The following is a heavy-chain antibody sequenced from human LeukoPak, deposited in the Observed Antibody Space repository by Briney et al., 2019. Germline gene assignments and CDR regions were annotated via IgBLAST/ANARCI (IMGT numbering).Heavy chain of an antibody. CDR2: IYYSGST. CDR3: ASTIAAAGNMFDY. CDR1: GGSISSSSYF. D-gene: IGHD6-13*01. Sequence: PSETLSLTCIVSGGSISSSSYFWGWIRQPPGKGLEWIGSIYYSGSTYYNPSLKSRVTLSVDTSKNQFSLKLSSVTAADTAVYYCASTIAAAGNMFDYWGQGTLVTVSS. J-gene: IGHJ4*02. V-gene: IGHV4-39*01.